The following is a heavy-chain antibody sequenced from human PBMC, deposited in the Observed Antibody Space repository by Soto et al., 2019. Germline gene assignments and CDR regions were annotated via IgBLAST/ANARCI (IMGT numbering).Heavy chain of an antibody. V-gene: IGHV1-69*02. CDR1: GDTFNFYS. Sequence: QVQLVQSGAEVKRPGSSVKVSCKASGDTFNFYSINWVRQAPGLGLEWMGRVNPIVSMSNYAQKFQGRVTRTSEXXTSTAYMELSSLRSEDTAIYYCASSYGSGYRAFDYWGQGALVTVSS. D-gene: IGHD3-10*01. J-gene: IGHJ4*02. CDR2: VNPIVSMS. CDR3: ASSYGSGYRAFDY.